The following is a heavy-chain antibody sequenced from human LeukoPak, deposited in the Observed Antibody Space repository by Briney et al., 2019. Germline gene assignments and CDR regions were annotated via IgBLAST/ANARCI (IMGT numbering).Heavy chain of an antibody. CDR1: GFTFSISG. V-gene: IGHV3-74*01. CDR3: LKDADY. J-gene: IGHJ4*01. CDR2: INSDVRST. Sequence: RGSLRLSCAASGFTFSISGMHWVRQAPGKGLEWVSLINSDVRSTWYADSVKGRFTISRDNAKNTVYLQMDSLRAEDTAVYYCLKDADYWGHGTRVTVSS.